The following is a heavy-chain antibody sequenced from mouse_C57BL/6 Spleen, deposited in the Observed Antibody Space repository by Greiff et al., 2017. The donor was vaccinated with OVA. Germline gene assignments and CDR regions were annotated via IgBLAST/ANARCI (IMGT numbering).Heavy chain of an antibody. Sequence: VQLQQPGAELVRPGSSVKLSCKASGYTFTSYWMDWVKQRPGQGLEWIGNIYPSDSETHYNQKFKDKATLTVDKSSSTAYMQLSSLTSEDSAVYYGARNYGSSYRHYFDYWGQGTTLTVSS. V-gene: IGHV1-61*01. CDR1: GYTFTSYW. J-gene: IGHJ2*01. CDR2: IYPSDSET. CDR3: ARNYGSSYRHYFDY. D-gene: IGHD1-1*01.